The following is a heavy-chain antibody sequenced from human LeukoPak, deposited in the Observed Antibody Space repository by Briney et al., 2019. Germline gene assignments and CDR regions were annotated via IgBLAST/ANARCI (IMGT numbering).Heavy chain of an antibody. CDR3: AKGSYYDSSGYYYFDY. CDR1: GFTFSNHA. J-gene: IGHJ4*02. Sequence: PGGSLRLSCVASGFTFSNHAMNWVRQAPGKGLEWVSGISASSSIYYADSVKGRFTISRDNSKNTLYLQVNSLRADDTAVYYCAKGSYYDSSGYYYFDYWGQGTLVTVSS. V-gene: IGHV3-23*01. D-gene: IGHD3-22*01. CDR2: ISASSSI.